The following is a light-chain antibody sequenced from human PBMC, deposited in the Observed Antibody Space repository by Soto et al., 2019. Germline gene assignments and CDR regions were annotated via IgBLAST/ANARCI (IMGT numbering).Light chain of an antibody. CDR2: EVN. CDR1: RSDIGSYEY. V-gene: IGLV2-14*01. Sequence: QCLLTQPASVSGSPGQSITFSCTGTRSDIGSYEYVSWFQQHPGKAPKLMISEVNNRPSGVSNRFSCSKSDNTAYPTISGLQVEDQPDYFCFSFKTTNTHVFGTGSKVTVL. J-gene: IGLJ1*01. CDR3: FSFKTTNTHV.